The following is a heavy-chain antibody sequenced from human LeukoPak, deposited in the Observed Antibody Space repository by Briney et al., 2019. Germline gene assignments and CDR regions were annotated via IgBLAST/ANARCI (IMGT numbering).Heavy chain of an antibody. CDR2: IWYDGSNK. V-gene: IGHV3-33*01. Sequence: GGSLRLSCAASGFTFSSYGMHWVRQAPGKGLEWVAVIWYDGSNKYYADSVKGRFTISRDNAKNSLYLQMNSLRAEDTAVYYCARVRVPYSSSPYLDYWGQGTLVTVSS. D-gene: IGHD6-6*01. CDR3: ARVRVPYSSSPYLDY. CDR1: GFTFSSYG. J-gene: IGHJ4*02.